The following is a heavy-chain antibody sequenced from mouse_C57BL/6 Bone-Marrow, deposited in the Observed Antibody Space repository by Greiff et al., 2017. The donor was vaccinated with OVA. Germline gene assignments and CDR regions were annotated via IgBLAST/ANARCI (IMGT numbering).Heavy chain of an antibody. V-gene: IGHV1-43*01. D-gene: IGHD1-1*01. J-gene: IGHJ2*01. CDR1: GYSFTGYY. Sequence: VQLQQSGPELVKPGASVKISCKASGYSFTGYYMHWVKQSSEKSLEWIGEINPSTGGTSYNQKFKGKATLTVDKSSSTAYMQIKSLTSEDSAVYYCARLLRYWGQGTTLTVSS. CDR2: INPSTGGT. CDR3: ARLLRY.